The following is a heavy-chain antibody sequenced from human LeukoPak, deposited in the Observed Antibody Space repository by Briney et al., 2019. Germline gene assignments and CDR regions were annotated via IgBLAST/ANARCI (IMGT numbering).Heavy chain of an antibody. CDR1: GFTFSSYA. CDR3: ARDFMTTVTTIA. CDR2: ISSSSSYI. Sequence: GGSLRLSCAASGFTFSSYAMSWVRPAPGKGLEWVSSISSSSSYIYYADSVKGRFTISRDNAKNSLYLQMNSLRAEDTAVYYCARDFMTTVTTIAWGQGTLVTVSS. V-gene: IGHV3-21*01. D-gene: IGHD4-17*01. J-gene: IGHJ5*02.